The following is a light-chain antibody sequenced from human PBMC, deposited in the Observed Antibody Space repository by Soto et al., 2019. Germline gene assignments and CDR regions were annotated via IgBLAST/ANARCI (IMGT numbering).Light chain of an antibody. V-gene: IGLV2-18*02. CDR3: NSYTGSSTYV. CDR1: SSDVGSYNR. CDR2: EVS. Sequence: QSALTQPPSVSGSPGQSVAISCTGTSSDVGSYNRVSWYQQPPGAAPKLMIYEVSNRPSGVPDRFSGSKSGNTASLTISGLHAEDEDDYYCNSYTGSSTYVFGTGTKLTVL. J-gene: IGLJ1*01.